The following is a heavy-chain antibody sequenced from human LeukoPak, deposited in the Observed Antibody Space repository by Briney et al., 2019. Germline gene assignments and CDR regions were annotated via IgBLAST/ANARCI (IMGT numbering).Heavy chain of an antibody. J-gene: IGHJ4*02. CDR3: ARQGSYSNYYDSRVDY. CDR2: IYYSGST. D-gene: IGHD3-22*01. CDR1: GGSISSYY. V-gene: IGHV4-59*08. Sequence: SETLSLTCTVTGGSISSYYWSWIRQPPRKGLEWIGYIYYSGSTNYNPSLKSRVTISVDTSKNQFSLKLSSVTAADTAVYYCARQGSYSNYYDSRVDYWGQGTLVTVSS.